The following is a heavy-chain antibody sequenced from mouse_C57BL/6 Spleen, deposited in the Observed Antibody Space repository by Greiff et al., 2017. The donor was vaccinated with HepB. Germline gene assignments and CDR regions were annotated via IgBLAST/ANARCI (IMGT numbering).Heavy chain of an antibody. D-gene: IGHD1-1*01. CDR3: ARPFITTVDYAMDY. CDR2: ISSGSSTI. J-gene: IGHJ4*01. Sequence: DVMLVESGGGLVKPGGSLKLSCAASGFTFSDYGMHWVRQAPEKGLEWVAYISSGSSTIYYADTVKGRFTISRDNAKNTLFLQMTSLRSEDTAMYYCARPFITTVDYAMDYWGQGTSVTVSS. V-gene: IGHV5-17*01. CDR1: GFTFSDYG.